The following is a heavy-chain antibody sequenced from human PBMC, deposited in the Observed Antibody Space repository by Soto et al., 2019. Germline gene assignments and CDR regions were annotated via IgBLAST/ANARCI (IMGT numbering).Heavy chain of an antibody. CDR2: ISSSGSTI. Sequence: PGGSLRLSCAASGFTFSDYYMSWIRQAPGKGLEWVSYISSSGSTIYYADSVKGRFTISRDNAKNSLYLQMNSLRAEDTAVYYCARSKLRCLEWLPQDYYGMDVWGQGTTVTVSS. D-gene: IGHD3-3*01. V-gene: IGHV3-11*01. CDR1: GFTFSDYY. J-gene: IGHJ6*02. CDR3: ARSKLRCLEWLPQDYYGMDV.